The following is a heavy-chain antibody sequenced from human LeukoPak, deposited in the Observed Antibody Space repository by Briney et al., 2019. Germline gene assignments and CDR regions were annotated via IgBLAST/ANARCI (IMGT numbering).Heavy chain of an antibody. J-gene: IGHJ4*02. V-gene: IGHV1-18*04. Sequence: ASVKVSCKASGYTFTSYGISWVRQAPGQGLEWMGWISAYNGNTNYAQKLQGRVTMTTDTSTRTAYMELRSLRSDDTAVYYCARGVDDEIVVVPAAMPFGYWGRGTLVTVSS. CDR2: ISAYNGNT. CDR3: ARGVDDEIVVVPAAMPFGY. CDR1: GYTFTSYG. D-gene: IGHD2-2*01.